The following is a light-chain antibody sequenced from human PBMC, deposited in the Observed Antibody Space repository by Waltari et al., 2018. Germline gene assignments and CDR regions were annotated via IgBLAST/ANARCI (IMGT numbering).Light chain of an antibody. CDR3: MFWPNNVWV. CDR2: YKSDSEK. J-gene: IGLJ3*02. V-gene: IGLV5-37*01. Sequence: QPVLTQPPSSSASPGDSARLTCTLPSNINVGDFIIYWYQQKPGSPPRFLRYYKSDSEKAQGSGVPSRFSGSKDAAANAGILLISGLQSEDEADYYCMFWPNNVWVFGGGTKLTVL. CDR1: SNINVGDFI.